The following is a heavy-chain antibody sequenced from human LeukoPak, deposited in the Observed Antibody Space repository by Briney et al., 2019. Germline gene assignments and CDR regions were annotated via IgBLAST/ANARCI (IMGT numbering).Heavy chain of an antibody. D-gene: IGHD3-22*01. CDR1: GGSISSGSYY. CDR3: ARGIGTSYESSRDAFDI. V-gene: IGHV4-61*02. Sequence: SETLSLTCTVSGGSISSGSYYWSWIRQPAGKGLEWIGRIYTSGSTNYNPSLKSRVTISVDTSKNQFSLKLSSVTAADTAVYYCARGIGTSYESSRDAFDIWGQGTMVTVSS. J-gene: IGHJ3*02. CDR2: IYTSGST.